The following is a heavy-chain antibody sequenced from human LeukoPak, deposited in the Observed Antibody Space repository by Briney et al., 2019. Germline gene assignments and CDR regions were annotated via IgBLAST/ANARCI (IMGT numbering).Heavy chain of an antibody. D-gene: IGHD6-13*01. J-gene: IGHJ4*02. V-gene: IGHV3-72*01. CDR2: TRNKANSYTT. CDR1: GFTFSDHY. CDR3: ARTIAAAGEVDY. Sequence: GGSLRLSCAASGFTFSDHYMDWVRQAPGKGLEWVGRTRNKANSYTTEYAASVKGRFTISRDDSKNSLYLQMNSLRAEDTAVYYCARTIAAAGEVDYWGQGTLVTVSS.